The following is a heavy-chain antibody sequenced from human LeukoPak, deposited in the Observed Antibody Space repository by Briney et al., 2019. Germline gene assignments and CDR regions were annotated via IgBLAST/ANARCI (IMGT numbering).Heavy chain of an antibody. D-gene: IGHD3-16*01. Sequence: PSETLSLTCAVYGGSFSGYYWSWIRQPPGKGLEWIGEINHSGSTNYNPSLKSRVTISVDTSKNQFSLKLSSVTAADTAVYYCARRGYRSYIWGSPLDYWGQGTLVTVSS. V-gene: IGHV4-34*01. CDR3: ARRGYRSYIWGSPLDY. J-gene: IGHJ4*02. CDR1: GGSFSGYY. CDR2: INHSGST.